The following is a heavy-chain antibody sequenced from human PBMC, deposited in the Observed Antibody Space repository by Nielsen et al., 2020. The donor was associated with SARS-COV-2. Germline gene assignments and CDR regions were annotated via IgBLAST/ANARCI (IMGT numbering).Heavy chain of an antibody. Sequence: GESLKISCNGSGYSFTSYWIGWVRQMPGKRLEWMGIIYPGDADTRYSPSFQGQVTISADKSINTAYLQWSSLKASDTAMYYCARSSSFDGMDVWGQGTTVTVSS. CDR1: GYSFTSYW. CDR3: ARSSSFDGMDV. CDR2: IYPGDADT. J-gene: IGHJ6*02. D-gene: IGHD6-13*01. V-gene: IGHV5-51*01.